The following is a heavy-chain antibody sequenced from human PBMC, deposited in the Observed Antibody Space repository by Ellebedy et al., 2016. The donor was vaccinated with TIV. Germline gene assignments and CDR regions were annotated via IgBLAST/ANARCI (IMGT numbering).Heavy chain of an antibody. CDR3: AKHYGDYGFDP. Sequence: GESLKISCAASGFTFSSYWMHWVRQAPGKGLVWVSRINSDGSSTSYADSVKGRFTISRDNATNTLYLQMNSLRAEDTAVYYCAKHYGDYGFDPWGQGTLVTVSS. D-gene: IGHD4-17*01. CDR2: INSDGSST. J-gene: IGHJ5*02. CDR1: GFTFSSYW. V-gene: IGHV3-74*01.